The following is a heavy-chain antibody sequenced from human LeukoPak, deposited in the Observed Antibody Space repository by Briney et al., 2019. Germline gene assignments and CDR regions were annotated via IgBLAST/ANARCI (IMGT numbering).Heavy chain of an antibody. D-gene: IGHD3-22*01. Sequence: SETLSLTCAVYGGSFSGYYWSWIRQPPGKGLEWIGEINHSGSTNYNPSLKSRVTISVDTSKNQFSLKLSSVTAADTAVFYCARQVRDSSPGLYFDYWGQGTLVTVSS. CDR2: INHSGST. V-gene: IGHV4-34*01. J-gene: IGHJ4*02. CDR3: ARQVRDSSPGLYFDY. CDR1: GGSFSGYY.